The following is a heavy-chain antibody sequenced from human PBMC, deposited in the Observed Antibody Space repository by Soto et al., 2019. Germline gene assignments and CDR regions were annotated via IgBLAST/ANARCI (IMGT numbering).Heavy chain of an antibody. CDR3: ARGYDFWSGEDYYYGMDV. V-gene: IGHV4-4*07. Sequence: SETLSLTCTVSGGSISSYYWSWIRQPAGKGLEWIGRIYTSGSTNYNPSLKSRVTMSIDTSKNQFSLKLSSVTAADTAVYYCARGYDFWSGEDYYYGMDVWGQGTTVTVSS. CDR1: GGSISSYY. J-gene: IGHJ6*02. CDR2: IYTSGST. D-gene: IGHD3-3*01.